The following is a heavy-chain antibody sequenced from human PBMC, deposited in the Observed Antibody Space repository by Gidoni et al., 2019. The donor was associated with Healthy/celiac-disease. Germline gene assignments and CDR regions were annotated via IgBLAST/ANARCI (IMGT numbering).Heavy chain of an antibody. CDR2: ISYDGSNK. J-gene: IGHJ5*02. Sequence: QVQLVESGGGVVQPGRSLRRSCAASGFNFRSYGMPWVRQAPGKGLEWVAVISYDGSNKYYADSVKGRFTISRDNSKNTLYLQMNSLRAEDTAVYYCAKIDIVATIFGWFDPWGQGTLVTVSS. CDR3: AKIDIVATIFGWFDP. V-gene: IGHV3-30*18. D-gene: IGHD5-12*01. CDR1: GFNFRSYG.